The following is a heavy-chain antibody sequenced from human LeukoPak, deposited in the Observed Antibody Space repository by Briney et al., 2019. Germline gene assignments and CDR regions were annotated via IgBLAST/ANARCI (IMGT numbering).Heavy chain of an antibody. CDR1: GFTFSSYW. CDR3: ARDLGQYYDTSDNWFDP. CDR2: INSDGYSI. J-gene: IGHJ5*02. D-gene: IGHD3-22*01. Sequence: GGSLRLSCAATGFTFSSYWMHWVRQAPGKGPVWLARINSDGYSISYADSVKGRFTISRDNAKNTLNLQMNSLRAEDTAVYYCARDLGQYYDTSDNWFDPWGQGTLVTVSS. V-gene: IGHV3-74*01.